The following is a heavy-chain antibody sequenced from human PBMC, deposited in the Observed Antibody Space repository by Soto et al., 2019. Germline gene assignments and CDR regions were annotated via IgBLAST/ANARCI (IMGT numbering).Heavy chain of an antibody. CDR3: ARSTVGATSLRFDY. CDR2: IYYSGST. J-gene: IGHJ4*02. D-gene: IGHD1-26*01. Sequence: SETLSLTCTASGGSISSYYWSWIRQPPGKGLEWIGYIYYSGSTNYNPSLKSRVTISVDTSKNQFSLKLSSVTAADTAVYYCARSTVGATSLRFDYWGQGTLVTVSS. V-gene: IGHV4-59*08. CDR1: GGSISSYY.